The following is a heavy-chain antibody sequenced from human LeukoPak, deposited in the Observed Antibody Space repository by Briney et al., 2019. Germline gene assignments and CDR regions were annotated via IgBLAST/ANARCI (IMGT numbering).Heavy chain of an antibody. J-gene: IGHJ4*02. CDR3: ARTRWFDY. D-gene: IGHD4-23*01. CDR2: IYHSGSA. V-gene: IGHV4-59*12. Sequence: SETLSLTCTVSGGSMSPYYWIWIRQPPGKGLEWIAYIYHSGSATYNPSLKSRVTISVDTSKNQFSLKLSSVTAADTAVYYCARTRWFDYWGQGTLVTVSS. CDR1: GGSMSPYY.